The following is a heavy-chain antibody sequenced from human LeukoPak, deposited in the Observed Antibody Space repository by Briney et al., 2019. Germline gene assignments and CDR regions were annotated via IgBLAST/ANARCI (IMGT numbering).Heavy chain of an antibody. D-gene: IGHD5-18*01. CDR1: GFTFSSYS. CDR2: IWYDGSNK. CDR3: ARRGYSYADGYFDY. V-gene: IGHV3-33*01. Sequence: GSLRLSCAASGFTFSSYSMHWVRQAPGKGLEWVAVIWYDGSNKYYADSVKGRFTISRDNSKNTLYLQMNSLRAEDTAVYYCARRGYSYADGYFDYWGQGTLVTVSS. J-gene: IGHJ4*02.